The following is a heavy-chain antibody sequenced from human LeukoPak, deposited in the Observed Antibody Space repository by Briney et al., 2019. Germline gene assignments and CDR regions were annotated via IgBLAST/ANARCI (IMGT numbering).Heavy chain of an antibody. V-gene: IGHV4-38-2*02. Sequence: SDTLSLTCTVAGYAISSGYFWGWIRQTPGKGLEWIAKIFHDGTTHYNPSLRSRAAMSVDTSKNDFSLRLSSVTAADTGIYYCVRDSSATLAFDIWGQGTMVTVSS. CDR3: VRDSSATLAFDI. CDR2: IFHDGTT. J-gene: IGHJ3*02. D-gene: IGHD6-25*01. CDR1: GYAISSGYF.